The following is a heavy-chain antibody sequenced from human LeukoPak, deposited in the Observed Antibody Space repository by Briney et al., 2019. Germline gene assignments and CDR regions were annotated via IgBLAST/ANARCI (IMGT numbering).Heavy chain of an antibody. J-gene: IGHJ4*02. D-gene: IGHD6-19*01. CDR2: ISSSSSYI. V-gene: IGHV3-21*01. CDR3: ASWIAVAGKGDY. CDR1: GFTFSSYS. Sequence: PGGSLRRSCAASGFTFSSYSMNWVRQAPGKGLEWVSSISSSSSYIYYADSVKDRFTISRDNAKNSLYLQINSLRAEDTAVYYCASWIAVAGKGDYWGQGTLVTVSS.